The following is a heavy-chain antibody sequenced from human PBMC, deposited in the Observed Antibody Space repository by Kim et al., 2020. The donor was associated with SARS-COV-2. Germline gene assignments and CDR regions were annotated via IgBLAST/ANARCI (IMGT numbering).Heavy chain of an antibody. CDR1: GFTFSSYA. V-gene: IGHV3-30*04. Sequence: GGSLRLSCAASGFTFSSYAMHWVRQAPGKGLEWVAVISYDGSNKYYADSVKGRFTISRDNSKNTLYLQMNSLRAEDTAVYYCARDPGDGYNSYYFDYWG. D-gene: IGHD5-12*01. CDR3: ARDPGDGYNSYYFDY. J-gene: IGHJ4*01. CDR2: ISYDGSNK.